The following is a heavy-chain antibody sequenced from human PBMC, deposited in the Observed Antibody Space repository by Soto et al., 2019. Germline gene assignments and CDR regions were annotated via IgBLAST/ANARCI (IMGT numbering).Heavy chain of an antibody. D-gene: IGHD5-18*01. Sequence: QVHLVESGGGVAQPWRSLRLSCAASGFSFSSYGMHWVRQAPGKGLEWVAGISFDGSYEYYADTVEGRFTISRDDSRNTLYLQLNGLRFDDTAVYYCARDARIRLQFVWYSDLWGRGTLVTVSS. J-gene: IGHJ2*01. CDR2: ISFDGSYE. CDR3: ARDARIRLQFVWYSDL. V-gene: IGHV3-30-3*01. CDR1: GFSFSSYG.